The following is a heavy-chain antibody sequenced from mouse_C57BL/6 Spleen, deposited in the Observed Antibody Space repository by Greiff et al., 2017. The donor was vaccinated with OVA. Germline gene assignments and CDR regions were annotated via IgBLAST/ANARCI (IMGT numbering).Heavy chain of an antibody. V-gene: IGHV5-17*01. J-gene: IGHJ1*03. CDR3: ARAWYFDV. CDR1: GFTFRDYG. CDR2: ISSGSSTI. Sequence: EVMLVESGGGLVKPGGSLKLSCAASGFTFRDYGMHWVRQAPEKGLEWVAYISSGSSTIYYADTVKGRFTISRDNAKNTLFLQMTSLRSEDTAMYYCARAWYFDVWGTGTTVTVSS.